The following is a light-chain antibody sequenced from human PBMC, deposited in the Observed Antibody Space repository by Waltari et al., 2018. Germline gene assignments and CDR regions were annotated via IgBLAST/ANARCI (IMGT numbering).Light chain of an antibody. J-gene: IGKJ5*01. Sequence: EIVLTQSPATLSLSPGERATLSCRTSQSVNSYLAWYQHKPGQAPRLLICDASNRATGIPARFSGSGSGTDFTLTISSLEPDDFALYYCQQRFTWPSITFGQGTRLEIK. CDR2: DAS. CDR1: QSVNSY. V-gene: IGKV3-11*01. CDR3: QQRFTWPSIT.